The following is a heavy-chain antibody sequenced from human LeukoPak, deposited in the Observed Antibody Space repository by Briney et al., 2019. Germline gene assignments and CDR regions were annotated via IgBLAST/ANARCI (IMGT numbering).Heavy chain of an antibody. J-gene: IGHJ6*03. Sequence: GGSLRLSCAASGFTFDDYAMHWVRQASGKGLEWVSHITWDGGSTHYADSVEGRFTISRDNRENSLYLQMNSLRAEDTAVYYCAKDRCSNGIGCYYYYMDVWGKGTTVTISS. CDR3: AKDRCSNGIGCYYYYMDV. CDR1: GFTFDDYA. D-gene: IGHD2-8*01. V-gene: IGHV3-43D*03. CDR2: ITWDGGST.